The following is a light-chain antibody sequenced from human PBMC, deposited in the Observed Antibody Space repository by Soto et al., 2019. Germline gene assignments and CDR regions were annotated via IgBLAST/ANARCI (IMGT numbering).Light chain of an antibody. V-gene: IGKV3-20*01. J-gene: IGKJ1*01. CDR1: QSAYSSY. CDR2: GAS. Sequence: ELVLTQSPGTLSLSPGDRATLSCRSSQSAYSSYLSWYQQKPGQAPRLLIYGASNRATGIPDRFSGSGSGTDFTLTISGLEPEDFATYYCQQYNTYPWTFGQGTKVEIK. CDR3: QQYNTYPWT.